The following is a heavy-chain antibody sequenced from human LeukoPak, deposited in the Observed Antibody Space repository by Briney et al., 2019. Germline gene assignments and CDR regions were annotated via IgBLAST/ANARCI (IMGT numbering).Heavy chain of an antibody. Sequence: SVKVSCKASGGTFSSYAISWVRQAPGQGLEWMGGIIPIFGTANYAQKFQGRVTITADESTSTAYMELSSLRSEDTAVYYCARKEITVDMIVVVSEDWYFDLWGRGTLVTVSS. CDR2: IIPIFGTA. CDR3: ARKEITVDMIVVVSEDWYFDL. D-gene: IGHD3-22*01. V-gene: IGHV1-69*13. CDR1: GGTFSSYA. J-gene: IGHJ2*01.